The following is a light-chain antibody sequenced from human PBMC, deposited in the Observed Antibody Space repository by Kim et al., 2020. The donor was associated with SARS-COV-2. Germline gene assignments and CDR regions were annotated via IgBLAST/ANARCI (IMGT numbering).Light chain of an antibody. Sequence: GEGGSGSGRAGQDISNYLAWFQLKPGKAPTLLIYAASGLQPGVPSRFSRSGSGTDFTLTVTSLQPEDGATYYCQKCDSAPLTFGQGTKVDIK. CDR2: AAS. CDR3: QKCDSAPLT. J-gene: IGKJ1*01. CDR1: QDISNY. V-gene: IGKV1-27*01.